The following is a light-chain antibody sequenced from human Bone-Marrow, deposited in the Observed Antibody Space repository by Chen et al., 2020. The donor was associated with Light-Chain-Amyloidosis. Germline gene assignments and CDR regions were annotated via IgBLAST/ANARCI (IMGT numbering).Light chain of an antibody. J-gene: IGKJ4*01. CDR3: QQYGTSPLT. Sequence: EIVLSQPPATLSLTPGEGANLSCRASQTISSNYLTWYQQKFGQAPRLLIYGSSSRATGIPDRFTGSGSGTDFTLTINRLEPEDFAMYYCQQYGTSPLTFGGGTKVEIK. CDR2: GSS. CDR1: QTISSNY. V-gene: IGKV3-20*01.